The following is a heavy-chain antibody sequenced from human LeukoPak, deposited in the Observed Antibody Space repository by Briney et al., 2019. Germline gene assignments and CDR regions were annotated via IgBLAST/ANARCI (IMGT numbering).Heavy chain of an antibody. CDR3: ARVRMVRGVTTYYYYYYYMDV. CDR2: IYYSGST. V-gene: IGHV4-59*01. D-gene: IGHD3-10*01. Sequence: SETLSLTCTVSGGSISSYYWSWIRQPPGKGLEWIGYIYYSGSTNYNPSLKSRVTISVDTSKNQFSLKLSSVTAADTAVYYCARVRMVRGVTTYYYYYYYMDVWGKGTTVTVSS. J-gene: IGHJ6*03. CDR1: GGSISSYY.